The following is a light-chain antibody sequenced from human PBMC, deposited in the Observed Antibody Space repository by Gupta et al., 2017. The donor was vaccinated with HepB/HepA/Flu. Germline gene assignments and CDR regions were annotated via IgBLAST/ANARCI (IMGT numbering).Light chain of an antibody. CDR2: HAS. V-gene: IGKV3-15*01. CDR1: QSVSNN. J-gene: IGKJ4*01. Sequence: EIVMTQFPATLSVSPGERATLSCWASQSVSNNLAWYQQKPGQAPRLLIHHASTRPSGVTVRFSGSGSGTAFTLTSSILQSEDSAGYYWKQHNDWLTFGGGTKVEIK. CDR3: KQHNDWLT.